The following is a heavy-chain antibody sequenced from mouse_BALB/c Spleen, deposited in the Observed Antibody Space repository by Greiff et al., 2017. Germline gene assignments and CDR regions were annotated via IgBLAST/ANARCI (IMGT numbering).Heavy chain of an antibody. CDR3: ARAPLYYGNYEWYFDY. Sequence: VQLKQSGAELVKPGASVKLSCTASGFNIKDTYMHWVKQRPEQGLEWIGRIDPANGNTKYDPKFQGKATITADTSSNTAYLQLSSLTSEDTAVYYCARAPLYYGNYEWYFDYWGQGTTLTVSS. CDR1: GFNIKDTY. D-gene: IGHD2-1*01. J-gene: IGHJ2*01. CDR2: IDPANGNT. V-gene: IGHV14-3*02.